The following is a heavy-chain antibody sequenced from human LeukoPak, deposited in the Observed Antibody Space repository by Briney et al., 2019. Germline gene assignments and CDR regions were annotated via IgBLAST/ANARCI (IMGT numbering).Heavy chain of an antibody. J-gene: IGHJ4*02. CDR2: IYYSGST. CDR1: GGSLSSYY. Sequence: SETLSLTCTVSGGSLSSYYWSWIRQPPGKGLEWIGYIYYSGSTNYNPSLKRRVTISVDTSKNQFSLKLSSVTAADTAVYYCARAKFRADSSGYYAGFDYWGQGTLVTVSS. CDR3: ARAKFRADSSGYYAGFDY. D-gene: IGHD3-22*01. V-gene: IGHV4-59*01.